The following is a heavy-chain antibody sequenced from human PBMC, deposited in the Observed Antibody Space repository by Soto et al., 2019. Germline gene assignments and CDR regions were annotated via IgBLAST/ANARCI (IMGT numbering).Heavy chain of an antibody. D-gene: IGHD2-2*01. V-gene: IGHV1-18*01. CDR2: ISAYNGNT. J-gene: IGHJ6*04. CDR1: GYTFTSYG. CDR3: ARDVGPVPAATYYYYGMDV. Sequence: GASVKVSCKASGYTFTSYGISWVRQAPGQGLEWMGWISAYNGNTNYAQKLQGRVTMTTDTSTSTAYMELRSLRSDDTAVYYCARDVGPVPAATYYYYGMDVGGKGTRVTVSS.